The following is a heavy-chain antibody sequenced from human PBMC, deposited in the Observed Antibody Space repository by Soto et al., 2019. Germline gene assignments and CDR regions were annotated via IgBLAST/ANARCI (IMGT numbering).Heavy chain of an antibody. D-gene: IGHD3-22*01. Sequence: VTLSLTCTVSGGSISSYYWSWIRQPPGKGLEWIGYIYYSGSTNYNPSLKSRVTISVDTSKNQFSLKLSSVTAADTAVYYCARGPGDSSGYYRGYFDYWGQGTLVTVS. J-gene: IGHJ4*02. V-gene: IGHV4-59*01. CDR3: ARGPGDSSGYYRGYFDY. CDR2: IYYSGST. CDR1: GGSISSYY.